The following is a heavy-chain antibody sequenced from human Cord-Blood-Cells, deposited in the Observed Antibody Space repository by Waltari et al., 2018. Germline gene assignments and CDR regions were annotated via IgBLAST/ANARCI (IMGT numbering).Heavy chain of an antibody. J-gene: IGHJ6*02. D-gene: IGHD6-13*01. CDR2: ISSSSSYI. CDR3: ARDSSSSWYYYYYGMDV. CDR1: GFTFSSYS. Sequence: EVQLVESGGGLVKPGGSLRLSCAASGFTFSSYSMNWVRQAPGKGLECVSSISSSSSYIDYADSVKGRFTISRDNAKKSLYLQMNSLRAEDTAVYYCARDSSSSWYYYYYGMDVWGQGTTVTVSS. V-gene: IGHV3-21*01.